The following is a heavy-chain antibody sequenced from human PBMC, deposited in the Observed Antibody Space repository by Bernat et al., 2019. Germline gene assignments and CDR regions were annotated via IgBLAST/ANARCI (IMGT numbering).Heavy chain of an antibody. D-gene: IGHD3-10*01. CDR2: IWYDGSNK. Sequence: QVQLVESGGGVVQPGRSLRLSCAASGFTFSSYGMHWVRQAPGKGLEWVAVIWYDGSNKYYADSVKGRFTISRDNSKTTLYLQMNSLRAEDKAVYYCARGGVGYYGSGRSTATTPDYWGQGTLVTVSS. CDR1: GFTFSSYG. CDR3: ARGGVGYYGSGRSTATTPDY. J-gene: IGHJ4*02. V-gene: IGHV3-33*01.